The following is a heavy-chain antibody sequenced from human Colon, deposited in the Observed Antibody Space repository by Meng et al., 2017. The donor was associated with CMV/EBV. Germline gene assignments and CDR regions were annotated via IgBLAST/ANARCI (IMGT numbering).Heavy chain of an antibody. V-gene: IGHV4-59*01. J-gene: IGHJ5*02. CDR3: ARGRSCVNGVCYDDHNYFGP. CDR2: VFYTGDS. Sequence: ITYFYWTWIRQPPGKGLEWVGSVFYTGDSKYNPSLKTRLSLSMDTSRNQVSLRLVSLSTADTATYYCARGRSCVNGVCYDDHNYFGPWGQGTLVTVSS. D-gene: IGHD2-8*01. CDR1: ITYFY.